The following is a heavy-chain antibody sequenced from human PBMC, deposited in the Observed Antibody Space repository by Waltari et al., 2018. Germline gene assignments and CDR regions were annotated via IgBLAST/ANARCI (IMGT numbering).Heavy chain of an antibody. V-gene: IGHV3-73*01. J-gene: IGHJ4*02. CDR2: IRSRLKGDAT. CDR3: SRPFEMGID. D-gene: IGHD7-27*01. Sequence: EVQLVASGGALVRSGGPLNLRSAAFDLILSDYAMHWDRPASGKGPDWVCRIRSRLKGDATSYAESVHGRFTSSREDSKNTAYLEMTSLNTDDTAVYYCSRPFEMGIDWGQGTLVTVSS. CDR1: DLILSDYA.